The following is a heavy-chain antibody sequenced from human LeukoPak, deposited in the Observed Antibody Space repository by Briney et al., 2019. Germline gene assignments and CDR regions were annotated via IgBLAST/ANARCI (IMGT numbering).Heavy chain of an antibody. Sequence: GGSLRLSCAASGFTFSSYAMHWVRQAPGKGLEWVAVISYDRSITYYADSVKGRFTLSCDNSKNTLYLQMNSLSPEDTAVYYCARDPTAVSNLPSYYFDYWGQGTLVTVSS. CDR1: GFTFSSYA. CDR3: ARDPTAVSNLPSYYFDY. J-gene: IGHJ4*02. D-gene: IGHD6-19*01. V-gene: IGHV3-30-3*01. CDR2: ISYDRSIT.